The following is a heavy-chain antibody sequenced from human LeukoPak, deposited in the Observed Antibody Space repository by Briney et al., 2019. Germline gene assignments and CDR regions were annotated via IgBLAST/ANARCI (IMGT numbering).Heavy chain of an antibody. CDR1: GYTFTGYY. D-gene: IGHD2-2*01. J-gene: IGHJ4*02. CDR3: ARDSNQYAVVPAAAVSYFDY. CDR2: INPNSGGT. Sequence: ASVKVSCKASGYTFTGYYMHWVRQAPGQGLEWMGWINPNSGGTNYAQKFQGWVTMTRDTSISTAYMELSRLRSDDTAVYYCARDSNQYAVVPAAAVSYFDYWGQGTLVTVSS. V-gene: IGHV1-2*04.